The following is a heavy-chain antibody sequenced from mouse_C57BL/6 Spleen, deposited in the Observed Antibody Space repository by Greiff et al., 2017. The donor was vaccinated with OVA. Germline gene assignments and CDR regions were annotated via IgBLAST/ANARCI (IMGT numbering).Heavy chain of an antibody. Sequence: QVQLQQSGPGLVAPSQSLSITCTVSGFSLTSYGVDWVRQPPGKGLEWLGVIWGGGSTNYNSALMSRLSISKDNSKSQVFLKMNSLQTDDTAMYYCATRDYYGSSYEGWFAYWGQGTLVTVSA. CDR2: IWGGGST. CDR3: ATRDYYGSSYEGWFAY. D-gene: IGHD1-1*01. V-gene: IGHV2-9*01. J-gene: IGHJ3*01. CDR1: GFSLTSYG.